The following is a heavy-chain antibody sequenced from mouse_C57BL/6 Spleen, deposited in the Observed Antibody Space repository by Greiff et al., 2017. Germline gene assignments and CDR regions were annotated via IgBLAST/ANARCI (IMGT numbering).Heavy chain of an antibody. CDR2: INPYNGDT. V-gene: IGHV1-20*01. CDR1: GYSFTGYF. Sequence: VQLKESGPELVKPGDSVKISCKASGYSFTGYFMNWVMQSHGQSLEWIGRINPYNGDTFYNQKFKGKATLTVDKSSSTAHMELRSLTSEDSAVYYCARAYSGTAYYFDYWGQGTTLTVSS. CDR3: ARAYSGTAYYFDY. D-gene: IGHD2-10*01. J-gene: IGHJ2*01.